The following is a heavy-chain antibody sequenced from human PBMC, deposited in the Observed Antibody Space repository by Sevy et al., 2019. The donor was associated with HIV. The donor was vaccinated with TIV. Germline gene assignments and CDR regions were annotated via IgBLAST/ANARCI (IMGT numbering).Heavy chain of an antibody. CDR2: IYFTGNT. CDR3: ARDSTTHPRVLDY. D-gene: IGHD1-1*01. J-gene: IGHJ4*02. V-gene: IGHV4-59*01. CDR1: GGSISSYF. Sequence: SETLSLTCSVSGGSISSYFWTWVRQSPGKGLEWIGNIYFTGNTDYSPSLKSRVTLSLDTSKSQFSLTRKSVTAADTAIYFCARDSTTHPRVLDYWGQGTLVTVSS.